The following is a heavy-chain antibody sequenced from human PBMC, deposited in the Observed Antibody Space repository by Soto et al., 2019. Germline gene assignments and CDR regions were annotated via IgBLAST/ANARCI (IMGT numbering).Heavy chain of an antibody. D-gene: IGHD3-22*01. CDR3: ARFDYHYDSSGYSTDPFDI. CDR2: IFHNGNS. CDR1: GGSIRSATSY. Sequence: QLQLQESGPGLVKPSETLSLTCTVSGGSIRSATSYWNWIRQPPGRALEWIGTIFHNGNSYYNPSLQSRFSKSVDTYKNQFSLKLSSVTAADTAGYYCARFDYHYDSSGYSTDPFDIWGQGTIVTVSS. V-gene: IGHV4-39*01. J-gene: IGHJ3*02.